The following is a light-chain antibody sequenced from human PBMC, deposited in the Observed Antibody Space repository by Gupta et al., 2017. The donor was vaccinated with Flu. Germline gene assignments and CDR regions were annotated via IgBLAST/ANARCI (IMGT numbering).Light chain of an antibody. CDR1: QSISSW. CDR2: KAS. V-gene: IGKV1-5*03. CDR3: QQYDGFPT. Sequence: APSTLSASVGDRVTITCRASQSISSWLAWYQQKPGQAPQLLIYKASSLESGVPSRFSGSGSGTAFTLTISGLQPDDFATYYCQQYDGFPTFGQGTKVEIK. J-gene: IGKJ1*01.